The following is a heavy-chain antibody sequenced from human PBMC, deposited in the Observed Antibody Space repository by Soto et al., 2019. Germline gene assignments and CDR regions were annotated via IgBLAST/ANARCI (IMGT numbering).Heavy chain of an antibody. V-gene: IGHV4-59*08. D-gene: IGHD6-13*01. Sequence: QVQLQESGPGLVKPSETLSLTCTVFGGSIGNSYWSWIRQSPGKGLEWNGYTYYSGSSNYNPSHKSRVAISAETSKNHSSQKLSSGTASDTAVYYCATHSSSWPIFDYWGQGTLVIVSS. CDR3: ATHSSSWPIFDY. J-gene: IGHJ4*02. CDR2: TYYSGSS. CDR1: GGSIGNSY.